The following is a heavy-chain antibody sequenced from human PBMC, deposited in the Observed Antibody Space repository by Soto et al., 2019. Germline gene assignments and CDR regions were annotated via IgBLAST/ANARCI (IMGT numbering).Heavy chain of an antibody. CDR3: AIRGVITNFPINYYYSGMDV. CDR1: GGTFSNYA. CDR2: VIAPFGAA. J-gene: IGHJ6*02. Sequence: QVQLVQSGAEVKKPGSSVKVSCKASGGTFSNYAISWVRQAPGQGLEWMGGVIAPFGAANYAQKFQGRVTITSDNSSRIAYMELRSMRSEDTAVFYCAIRGVITNFPINYYYSGMDVWGPGATVTVSS. D-gene: IGHD3-22*01. V-gene: IGHV1-69*06.